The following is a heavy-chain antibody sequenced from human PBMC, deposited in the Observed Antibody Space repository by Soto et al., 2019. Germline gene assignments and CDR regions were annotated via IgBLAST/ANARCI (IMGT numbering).Heavy chain of an antibody. Sequence: SVKVSCKASGGTFSSYAISWVRQAPGQGLEWMGGIIPIFGTANYAQKFQGRVTITADKSTSTAYMELSSLRSEDTAVYYCANYHSYNWNRNWFDTWGQGTLVTVSS. J-gene: IGHJ5*02. D-gene: IGHD1-20*01. V-gene: IGHV1-69*06. CDR3: ANYHSYNWNRNWFDT. CDR2: IIPIFGTA. CDR1: GGTFSSYA.